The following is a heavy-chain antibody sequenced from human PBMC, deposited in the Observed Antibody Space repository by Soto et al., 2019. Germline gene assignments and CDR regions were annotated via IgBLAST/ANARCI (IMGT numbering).Heavy chain of an antibody. J-gene: IGHJ5*02. CDR2: IYYSGST. Sequence: QVQLQESGPGLVKPSQTLSLTCTVSGGSISSGGYYWSWIRQHPGKGLEWIGYIYYSGSTYYNPSLQSRVTISVDTSKNQFSLKLGSVTAADTAVYYCARENPYCSGGSCYSGWFDPWGQGTLVTVSS. CDR1: GGSISSGGYY. V-gene: IGHV4-31*03. D-gene: IGHD2-15*01. CDR3: ARENPYCSGGSCYSGWFDP.